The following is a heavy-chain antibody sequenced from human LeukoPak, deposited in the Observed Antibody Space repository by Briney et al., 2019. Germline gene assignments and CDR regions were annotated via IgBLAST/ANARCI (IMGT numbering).Heavy chain of an antibody. V-gene: IGHV1-46*01. CDR2: INPSGGST. J-gene: IGHJ4*02. CDR1: GYTFTSYY. CDR3: ARAGSSVIGDY. D-gene: IGHD3-22*01. Sequence: ASVKVSCKASGYTFTSYYMHWVRQAPGQGLEWMGIINPSGGSTSYAQKFQGRVTMTRDTSTSTVYMELSSLRFEDTAVYYCARAGSSVIGDYWGQGTLVTVSS.